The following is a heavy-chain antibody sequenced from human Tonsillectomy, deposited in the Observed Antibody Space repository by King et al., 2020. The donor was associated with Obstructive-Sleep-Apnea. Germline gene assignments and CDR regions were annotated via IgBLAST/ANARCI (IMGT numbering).Heavy chain of an antibody. D-gene: IGHD3-10*01. CDR2: INSDGSST. V-gene: IGHV3-74*01. CDR3: VRGGGGVAMVRGVIITRGPYAMDV. Sequence: VQLVESGGGLVQPGGSLRLSCAASGFTFSSYWIHWVRQAPGKGLVWVSRINSDGSSTNYADSVKDRFTISRDNAKNTLFLQMNSLSAEDTAVYYCVRGGGGVAMVRGVIITRGPYAMDVWGQGTTVTVSS. CDR1: GFTFSSYW. J-gene: IGHJ6*02.